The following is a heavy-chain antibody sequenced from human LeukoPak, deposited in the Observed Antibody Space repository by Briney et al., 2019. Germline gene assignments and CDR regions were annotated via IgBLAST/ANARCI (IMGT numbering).Heavy chain of an antibody. V-gene: IGHV1-2*02. CDR2: INPNSGGT. D-gene: IGHD5-12*01. Sequence: SVTLSFTASGDTFTGYYMHWVRQAPGQRLEWMGWINPNSGGTNYAQKFQGRVTMTRDTSISTAYMELSRLRSDDTAVYYCARTWIPYGMDVWGQGTTVTVSS. J-gene: IGHJ6*02. CDR1: GDTFTGYY. CDR3: ARTWIPYGMDV.